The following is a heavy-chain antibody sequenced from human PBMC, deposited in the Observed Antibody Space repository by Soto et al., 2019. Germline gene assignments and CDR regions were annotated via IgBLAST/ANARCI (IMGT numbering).Heavy chain of an antibody. CDR3: AREAVPAADHYFDY. Sequence: PSETLSLTCTVSGGSISSGDYYWSWIRQPPGKGLEWIVYIYYSGSTYYNPSLKSRVTISVDTSKNQFSLKLSSVTAADTAVYYCAREAVPAADHYFDYWGQGTLVTVSS. J-gene: IGHJ4*02. CDR2: IYYSGST. CDR1: GGSISSGDYY. V-gene: IGHV4-30-4*01. D-gene: IGHD2-2*01.